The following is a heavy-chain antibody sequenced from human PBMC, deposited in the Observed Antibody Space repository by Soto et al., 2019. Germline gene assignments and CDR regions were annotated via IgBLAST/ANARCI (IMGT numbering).Heavy chain of an antibody. CDR2: ISGSGGGT. CDR1: GFSISHYG. J-gene: IGHJ4*02. D-gene: IGHD5-12*01. CDR3: VKWNGYGDS. V-gene: IGHV3-23*01. Sequence: EVQLLESGGGSVQPGGSLKLSCAASGFSISHYGVTWVRQAPGKGLEWVSGISGSGGGTCYADSVKGRFTISREYSTNTVYLQMNSLRVAATAVDYCVKWNGYGDSWGQGTLVTVSS.